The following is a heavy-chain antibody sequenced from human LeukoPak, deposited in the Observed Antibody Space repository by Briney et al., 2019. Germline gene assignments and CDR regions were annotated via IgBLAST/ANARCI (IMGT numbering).Heavy chain of an antibody. D-gene: IGHD4-17*01. CDR3: ARKDYGDSFDY. CDR2: IKAYYGNA. Sequence: GASVRVSCKASGYTFTNYGISWVRQAPGRGLEWMGWIKAYYGNANYAEKLQGRVTMTTDASTSTAYMELRSLRSDDTAVYYCARKDYGDSFDYWGQGTLVTVAS. V-gene: IGHV1-18*01. CDR1: GYTFTNYG. J-gene: IGHJ4*02.